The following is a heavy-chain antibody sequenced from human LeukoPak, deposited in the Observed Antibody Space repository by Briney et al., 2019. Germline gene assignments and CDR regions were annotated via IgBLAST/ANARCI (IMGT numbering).Heavy chain of an antibody. D-gene: IGHD7-27*01. J-gene: IGHJ4*02. Sequence: ASVKVSFKASGYTFTSYGISWVRQAPGQGLEWMGWSSAYNGNTNYAQKLQGRVTMTTGTSTSTAYMELRSLRSDDTAVYYCARSSELGIFLSWGQGTLVTVFS. V-gene: IGHV1-18*01. CDR2: SSAYNGNT. CDR1: GYTFTSYG. CDR3: ARSSELGIFLS.